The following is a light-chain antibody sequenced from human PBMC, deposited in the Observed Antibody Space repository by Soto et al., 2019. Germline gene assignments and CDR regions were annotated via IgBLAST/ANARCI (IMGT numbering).Light chain of an antibody. V-gene: IGKV3-15*01. CDR3: QQYNNWPRT. J-gene: IGKJ1*01. CDR2: RAS. Sequence: EIVLTQSPATLSLSPGERATLSCRASQSVGSLLAWYQQKPGQAPRLLIYRASSRATGISGSFSGSGSGTEFTLTISSLQSEDFAVYYCQQYNNWPRTFGQGTKVDI. CDR1: QSVGSL.